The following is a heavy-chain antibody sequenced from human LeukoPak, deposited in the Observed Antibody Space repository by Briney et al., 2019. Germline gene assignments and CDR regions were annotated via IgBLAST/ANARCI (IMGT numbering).Heavy chain of an antibody. CDR3: AKGGRYFFDF. D-gene: IGHD6-19*01. CDR1: GYIFTDYY. V-gene: IGHV1-2*02. Sequence: ASVKVSCKASGYIFTDYYMHWVRQAPGQGLEWMGWINPNSGGTNYARKFQGRVTMTRDTSITTAYVELSRLGSDDTAMYYCAKGGRYFFDFWGQGTLVTVSS. J-gene: IGHJ4*02. CDR2: INPNSGGT.